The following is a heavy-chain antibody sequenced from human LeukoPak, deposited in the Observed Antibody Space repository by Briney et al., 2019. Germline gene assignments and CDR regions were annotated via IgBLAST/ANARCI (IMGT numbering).Heavy chain of an antibody. V-gene: IGHV1-18*01. Sequence: GASVKASCKASGYTFTSYGISWVRQAPGQGLEWMGWISAYNGNTNCAQKLQGRVTMTTDTSTSTAYMELRSLRSDDTAVYYCIWGSIVATINYLDYWGQGTLVTVSS. D-gene: IGHD5-12*01. CDR2: ISAYNGNT. CDR1: GYTFTSYG. J-gene: IGHJ4*02. CDR3: IWGSIVATINYLDY.